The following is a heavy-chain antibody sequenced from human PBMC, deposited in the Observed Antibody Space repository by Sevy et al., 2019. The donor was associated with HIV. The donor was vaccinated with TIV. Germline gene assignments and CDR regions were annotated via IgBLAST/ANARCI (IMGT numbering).Heavy chain of an antibody. J-gene: IGHJ5*02. V-gene: IGHV3-30-3*01. CDR2: ISYDGSNK. D-gene: IGHD3-9*01. CDR1: GFTFSSYA. CDR3: AIGSIRYYDILTGGFDP. Sequence: GGSLRLSCAATGFTFSSYAMHWVRQAPGKGLEWVAVISYDGSNKYYPDPVKGRFTISRENSKKTQYLQMNSLRPEDTAVYYCAIGSIRYYDILTGGFDPWGQGTLVTVSS.